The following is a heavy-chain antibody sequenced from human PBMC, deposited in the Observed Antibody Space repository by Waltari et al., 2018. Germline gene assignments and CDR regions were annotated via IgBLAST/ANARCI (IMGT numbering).Heavy chain of an antibody. CDR1: GFLYKHYW. D-gene: IGHD2-15*01. Sequence: EVQLVESGGGLVQPGGYLRLSCAVSGFLYKHYWMDWVRQAPGQGLVWVSRIKSDGTNIKYADSVRGRFTISRDSAKNTFYLQMNSLRAEDTAVYYCTRNPGYWGQGTLVTVAS. J-gene: IGHJ4*02. V-gene: IGHV3-74*03. CDR2: IKSDGTNI. CDR3: TRNPGY.